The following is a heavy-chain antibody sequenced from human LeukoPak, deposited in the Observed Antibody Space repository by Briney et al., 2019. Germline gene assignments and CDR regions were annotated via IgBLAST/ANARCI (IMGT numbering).Heavy chain of an antibody. CDR2: IYYSGST. CDR1: GGSISTYY. V-gene: IGHV4-59*12. J-gene: IGHJ4*02. CDR3: ARDRSLYGGPLFDY. Sequence: SETLSLTCTVSGGSISTYYWNWIRQPPGKGLEWIGYIYYSGSTYYNPSLKSRVTISVDTSKNQFSLKLSSVTAADTAVYYCARDRSLYGGPLFDYWGQGTLVTVSS. D-gene: IGHD4-23*01.